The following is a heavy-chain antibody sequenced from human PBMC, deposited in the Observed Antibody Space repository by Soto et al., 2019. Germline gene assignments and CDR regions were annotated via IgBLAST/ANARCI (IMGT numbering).Heavy chain of an antibody. J-gene: IGHJ4*02. CDR2: INHSGST. CDR1: GGSFSGYY. Sequence: SDTLSLTCAVYGGSFSGYYWTWIRQPPGTGLEWIGEINHSGSTNYNPSIKSQDTISEDTSKNQFSLKLTSVTTADTAVYYCARDKITGLFDYWGQGTLVTVS. CDR3: ARDKITGLFDY. D-gene: IGHD2-8*02. V-gene: IGHV4-34*01.